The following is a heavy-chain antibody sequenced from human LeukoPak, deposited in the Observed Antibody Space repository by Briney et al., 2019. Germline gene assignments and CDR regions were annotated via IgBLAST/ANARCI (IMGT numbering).Heavy chain of an antibody. CDR1: GASISSDYY. J-gene: IGHJ5*02. V-gene: IGHV4-30-4*08. CDR3: TRRHHGYNWSDP. CDR2: IYYSGST. Sequence: SETLSLTCTVSGASISSDYYWSWIRQSPGKGLEWIGYIYYSGSTYYNSSLKSRVTISVDTSKNQFSLKLYSVTAADTAFYYCTRRHHGYNWSDPWGQGTLVTVSS. D-gene: IGHD3-10*01.